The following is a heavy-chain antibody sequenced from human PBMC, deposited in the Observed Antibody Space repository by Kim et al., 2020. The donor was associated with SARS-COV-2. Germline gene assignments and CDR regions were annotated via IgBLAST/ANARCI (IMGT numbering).Heavy chain of an antibody. Sequence: ASVKVSCKASGYTFTSYGISWVRQAPGQGLEWMGWISAYNGNTNYAQKLQGRVTMTTDTSTSTAYMELRSLRSDDTAVYYCARDPAAAGHYYYYGMDVWGQGTTVTVSS. J-gene: IGHJ6*02. D-gene: IGHD6-13*01. V-gene: IGHV1-18*01. CDR2: ISAYNGNT. CDR3: ARDPAAAGHYYYYGMDV. CDR1: GYTFTSYG.